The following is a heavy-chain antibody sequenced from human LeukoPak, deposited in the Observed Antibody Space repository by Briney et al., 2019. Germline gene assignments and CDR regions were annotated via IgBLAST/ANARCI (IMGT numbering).Heavy chain of an antibody. V-gene: IGHV1-18*01. Sequence: ASLKVSCKASRYTFTSYGISWVRQAPGQGREWMGWVIAYNGNTNSAQKLQGRVTVATDTSTSTVYMELRSLRSDDAAVYSCARVPKLLWFGELLSGAFGYWGQGTLVTVSS. D-gene: IGHD3-10*01. J-gene: IGHJ4*02. CDR1: RYTFTSYG. CDR2: VIAYNGNT. CDR3: ARVPKLLWFGELLSGAFGY.